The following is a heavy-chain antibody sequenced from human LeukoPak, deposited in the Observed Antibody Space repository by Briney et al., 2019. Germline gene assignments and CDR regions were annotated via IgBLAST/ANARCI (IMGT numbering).Heavy chain of an antibody. CDR3: ITYRGYDSRDYCD. CDR1: GFTFTNAW. CDR2: VKSQADDGTT. V-gene: IGHV3-15*01. D-gene: IGHD3-22*01. Sequence: GGSLRLSCTASGFTFTNAWMSWIRQAPGKGLEWVARVKSQADDGTTDRAAPAEGRFSISGDDSKNTLYLQMNSLKSEDTAVYYCITYRGYDSRDYCDWGQGTLVTVSA. J-gene: IGHJ4*02.